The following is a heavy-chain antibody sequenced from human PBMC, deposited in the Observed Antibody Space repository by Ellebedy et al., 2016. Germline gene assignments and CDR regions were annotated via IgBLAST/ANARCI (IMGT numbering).Heavy chain of an antibody. CDR3: ARDLGITGTRHGLGYFDY. CDR2: INAGNGNT. D-gene: IGHD1-20*01. J-gene: IGHJ4*02. Sequence: ASVKVSCKASGYTFTSYAMHWVRQAPGQRLEWMGWINAGNGNTKYSQKFQGRVTITRDTSASTAYMELSSLRSEDTAVYYCARDLGITGTRHGLGYFDYWGQGTLVTVSS. CDR1: GYTFTSYA. V-gene: IGHV1-3*01.